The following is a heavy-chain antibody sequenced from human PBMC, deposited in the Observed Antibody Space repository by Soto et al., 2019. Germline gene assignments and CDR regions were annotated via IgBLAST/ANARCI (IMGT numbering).Heavy chain of an antibody. Sequence: ASVKVSCKASGYTFTSYDINWVRQATGQGLEWMGWMNPNSGNTGYAQKFQGRVTMTRNTSISTAYMELSSLRSEDTAVYYCARGRIKRYNWISAAAFDIWGQGTMVTVSS. CDR1: GYTFTSYD. J-gene: IGHJ3*02. CDR3: ARGRIKRYNWISAAAFDI. V-gene: IGHV1-8*01. CDR2: MNPNSGNT. D-gene: IGHD1-20*01.